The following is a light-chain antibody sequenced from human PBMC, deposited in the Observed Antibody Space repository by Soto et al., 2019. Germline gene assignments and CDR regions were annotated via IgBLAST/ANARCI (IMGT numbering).Light chain of an antibody. CDR3: HQRDKWPIT. Sequence: EIVLTQSPATLSSFPGDRVTLSCRASQAVNTRLAWYQHRPGQAPRLLIYLASNRAAGVPARFSGSGSGTDFTLTISDVEPEDFAVYYCHQRDKWPITFGQGTRLEIK. V-gene: IGKV3-11*01. CDR2: LAS. J-gene: IGKJ5*01. CDR1: QAVNTR.